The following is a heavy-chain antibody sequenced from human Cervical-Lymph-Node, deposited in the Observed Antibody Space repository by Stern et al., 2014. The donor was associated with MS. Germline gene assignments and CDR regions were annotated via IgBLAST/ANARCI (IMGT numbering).Heavy chain of an antibody. CDR1: GDTFTDYA. CDR3: AREVGSLAMDV. V-gene: IGHV1-69*06. D-gene: IGHD1-1*01. Sequence: MQLVESGAEVKKPGSSVKVSCKASGDTFTDYAISWVRQAPGQGPEWMGGINPLFGSADYAQKFQGRLTITADRSTSTAYMDLSSLTSEDTAVYYCAREVGSLAMDVWGQGTTVIVSS. CDR2: INPLFGSA. J-gene: IGHJ6*01.